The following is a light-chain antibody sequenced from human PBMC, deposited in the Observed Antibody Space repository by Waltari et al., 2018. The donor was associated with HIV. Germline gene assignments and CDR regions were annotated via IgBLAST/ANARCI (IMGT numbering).Light chain of an antibody. Sequence: DIQMTQSPSTLSASVGDRVTITCRASQSISSWLAWYQQIPGKAPKLLIYRASILQSGVPSRFSGSGSGTEFTLTINSLQPDDFATYYCQHYDTYPISFGGGTKVDLK. V-gene: IGKV1-5*03. CDR2: RAS. CDR3: QHYDTYPIS. J-gene: IGKJ4*01. CDR1: QSISSW.